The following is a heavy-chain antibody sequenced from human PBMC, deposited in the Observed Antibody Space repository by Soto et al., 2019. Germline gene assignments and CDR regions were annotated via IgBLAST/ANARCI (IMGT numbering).Heavy chain of an antibody. D-gene: IGHD3-10*01. CDR2: INPSGGST. CDR3: ARGSSGSYYIVREFDY. J-gene: IGHJ4*02. Sequence: GASVKVSCKASGYTFTSYYMHWVRQAPGQGLEWMGIINPSGGSTSYAQKFQGRVTMTRDTSTSTVYMELSSLRSEDTAVYYCARGSSGSYYIVREFDYWGQGTLVTVSS. V-gene: IGHV1-46*03. CDR1: GYTFTSYY.